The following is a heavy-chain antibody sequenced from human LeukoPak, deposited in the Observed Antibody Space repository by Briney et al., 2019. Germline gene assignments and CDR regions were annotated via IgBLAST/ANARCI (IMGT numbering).Heavy chain of an antibody. D-gene: IGHD4-17*01. CDR1: GGSFSGYY. CDR3: ARGLTVTNP. V-gene: IGHV4-34*01. CDR2: INYSGST. Sequence: SETLSLTCAVYGGSFSGYYWSWIRQPPGKGLEWIGEINYSGSTNYSPSLKSRVTISVDTSKNQFSLKLSSVTAADTAVYYCARGLTVTNPWGQGTTVTVSS. J-gene: IGHJ6*02.